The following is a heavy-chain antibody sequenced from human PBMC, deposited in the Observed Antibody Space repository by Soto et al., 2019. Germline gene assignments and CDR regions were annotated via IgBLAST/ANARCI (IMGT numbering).Heavy chain of an antibody. CDR1: GFTFSNYA. CDR3: AKGTWGVTASTMYV. CDR2: ISYDGSNK. J-gene: IGHJ6*02. V-gene: IGHV3-30*18. D-gene: IGHD2-21*02. Sequence: QVQLVESGGGVVQPGRSLRLSCAASGFTFSNYAIHWVRQAPGKGLECVAVISYDGSNKYYADSVKGRFTISRDNSKNTLYLQMNSLRPEDTAVYYCAKGTWGVTASTMYVWGQGTTVTVSS.